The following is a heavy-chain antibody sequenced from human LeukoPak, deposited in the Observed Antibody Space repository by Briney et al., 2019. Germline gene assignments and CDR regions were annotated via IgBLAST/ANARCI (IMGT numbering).Heavy chain of an antibody. J-gene: IGHJ4*02. Sequence: GGSLRLSCAASGFTFSSYAMGWVRQPPGKGLEWVSAISVSGGSTYYADSVKGRFTISRDNSKTTLYLQMNSLRAEDTAVYYCAKDLLEMATQAGYYIDNWGQGTLVTVSS. D-gene: IGHD5-24*01. CDR1: GFTFSSYA. CDR3: AKDLLEMATQAGYYIDN. V-gene: IGHV3-23*01. CDR2: ISVSGGST.